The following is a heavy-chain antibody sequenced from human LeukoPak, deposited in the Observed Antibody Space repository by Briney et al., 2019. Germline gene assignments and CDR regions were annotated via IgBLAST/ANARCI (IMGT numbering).Heavy chain of an antibody. J-gene: IGHJ3*02. CDR1: GFTFNSYW. V-gene: IGHV3-74*01. CDR2: INSDGGST. Sequence: GGSLRLSCAASGFTFNSYWMHWVRQAPGKGLVWVSRINSDGGSTSYADSVKGRFTITRDNAKNTLYLQMNSLRVEDTAVYYCTRMVAGYSSRVHAYDIWGQGTMVTVSS. CDR3: TRMVAGYSSRVHAYDI. D-gene: IGHD6-19*01.